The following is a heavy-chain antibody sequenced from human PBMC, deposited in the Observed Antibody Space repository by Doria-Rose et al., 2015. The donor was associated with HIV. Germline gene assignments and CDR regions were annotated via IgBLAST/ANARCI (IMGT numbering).Heavy chain of an antibody. J-gene: IGHJ4*02. CDR2: IFSDDER. CDR3: ARIKSSRWYHKYFFDF. D-gene: IGHD6-13*01. Sequence: QITLKESGPVLVKPTETLTLTCTVSGVSLSSPGMGVSWIRQPPGKALEWLANIFSDDERSYQTSLKSRLTISRGTSKSQVVLTMTDMDPVDTATYYCARIKSSRWYHKYFFDFWGQVTLVIVSA. CDR1: GVSLSSPGMG. V-gene: IGHV2-26*01.